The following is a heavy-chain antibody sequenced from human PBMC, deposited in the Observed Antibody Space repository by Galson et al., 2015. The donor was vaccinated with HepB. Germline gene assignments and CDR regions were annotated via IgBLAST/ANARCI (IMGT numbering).Heavy chain of an antibody. J-gene: IGHJ4*02. CDR3: ARGPSGEGAVAGMVLYYYFDY. CDR2: ISYDGSNK. D-gene: IGHD6-19*01. Sequence: SLRLSCAASGFTFSSYAMHWVRQAPGKGLEWVAVISYDGSNKYYADSVKGRFTISRDNSKNTLYLQMNSLRAEDTAVYYCARGPSGEGAVAGMVLYYYFDYWGQGTLVTVSS. V-gene: IGHV3-30-3*01. CDR1: GFTFSSYA.